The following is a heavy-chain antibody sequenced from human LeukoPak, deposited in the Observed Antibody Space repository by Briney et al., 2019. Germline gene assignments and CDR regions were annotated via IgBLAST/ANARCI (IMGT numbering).Heavy chain of an antibody. D-gene: IGHD3-22*01. CDR1: GGTFSSYA. Sequence: ASVKVSCKASGGTFSSYAISWVRQAPRQGLEWMGRIIPILGIANYAQKFQGRVTITADKSTSTAYMELSSLRSEDTAVYYCAREGYDSSGFAAFDIWGQGTMVTVSS. CDR2: IIPILGIA. CDR3: AREGYDSSGFAAFDI. V-gene: IGHV1-69*04. J-gene: IGHJ3*02.